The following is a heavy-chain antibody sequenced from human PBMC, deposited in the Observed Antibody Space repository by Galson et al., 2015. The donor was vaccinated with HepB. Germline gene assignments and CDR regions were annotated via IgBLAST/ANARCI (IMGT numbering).Heavy chain of an antibody. CDR1: GGSISGYS. D-gene: IGHD3-22*01. CDR2: IYYRGST. V-gene: IGHV4-59*08. Sequence: ETLSLTCTVSGGSISGYSWTWIRQSPGKGLEWIGYIYYRGSTNYNPSLKSRVTISVDTSNNQFSLKLRPVTAADTAVYYCARLYDRGGLWARSDYWGQGILVIVSS. J-gene: IGHJ4*02. CDR3: ARLYDRGGLWARSDY.